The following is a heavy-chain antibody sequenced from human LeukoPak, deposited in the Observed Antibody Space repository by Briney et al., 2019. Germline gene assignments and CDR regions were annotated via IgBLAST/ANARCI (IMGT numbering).Heavy chain of an antibody. D-gene: IGHD3-10*01. Sequence: PGGSLRLSCAASGFTFSSYWMSWVRQAPGKGLEWVANIKQDGSEKYYVDSVKGRFTISRDNSKNTLYLQMNSLRAEDTAVYYCAKGPVRFGELELWYFDLWGRGTLVTVSS. V-gene: IGHV3-7*03. J-gene: IGHJ2*01. CDR3: AKGPVRFGELELWYFDL. CDR2: IKQDGSEK. CDR1: GFTFSSYW.